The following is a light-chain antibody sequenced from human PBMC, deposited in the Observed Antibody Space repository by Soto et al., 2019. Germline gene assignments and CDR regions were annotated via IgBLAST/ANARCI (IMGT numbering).Light chain of an antibody. V-gene: IGKV1-9*01. J-gene: IGKJ5*01. Sequence: DIPLTQSPSFLSASVGDRVIITCRASQGISTHLAWYQQKPGKAPELLIYAASTLQSGVPSRFSGSGSGTEFTLTISSLQPEDFATYFCQQLNTYPITFGQGTRLEIK. CDR1: QGISTH. CDR2: AAS. CDR3: QQLNTYPIT.